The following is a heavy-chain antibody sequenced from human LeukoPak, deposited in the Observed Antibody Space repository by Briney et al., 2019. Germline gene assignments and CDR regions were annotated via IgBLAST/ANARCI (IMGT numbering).Heavy chain of an antibody. Sequence: GGSLRLSCTASGFTFSDYYMSWFRQAPGKGLEWVALILYDGSNKYYADSVKGRFTISRDNSKKTLYLHMNSLRADDTAVYYCAKLASGTYDYYYYHMDVWGKGTTVTVSS. CDR2: ILYDGSNK. CDR3: AKLASGTYDYYYYHMDV. J-gene: IGHJ6*03. D-gene: IGHD1-26*01. CDR1: GFTFSDYY. V-gene: IGHV3-30*02.